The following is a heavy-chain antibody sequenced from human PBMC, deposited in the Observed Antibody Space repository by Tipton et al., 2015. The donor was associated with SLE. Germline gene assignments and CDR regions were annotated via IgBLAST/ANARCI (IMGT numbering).Heavy chain of an antibody. D-gene: IGHD3-16*01. V-gene: IGHV4-39*07. CDR3: ARDGLGTPYYYDH. Sequence: TLSLTCTVSGGSVSSGIYYWSWIRQPPGKGLEWIGEINHSGSTNYNPSLKSRVTISVDTSKNQFSLKLTFVTAADTAVYFCARDGLGTPYYYDHWGQGTLVTVSS. CDR1: GGSVSSGIYY. CDR2: INHSGST. J-gene: IGHJ4*02.